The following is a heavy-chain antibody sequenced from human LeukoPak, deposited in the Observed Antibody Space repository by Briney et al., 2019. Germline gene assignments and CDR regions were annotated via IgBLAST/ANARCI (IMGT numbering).Heavy chain of an antibody. Sequence: ASVKVSCKASGGTFSSYAISWGRQAPGQGLEWMGGIISMFGTPKYAQKFQGSVTITADESTSTAYMELSSLRSEATAVYYCARDNSVRDEAWWFNPWGQGTLVTVSS. D-gene: IGHD5-24*01. CDR2: IISMFGTP. CDR3: ARDNSVRDEAWWFNP. CDR1: GGTFSSYA. V-gene: IGHV1-69*13. J-gene: IGHJ5*02.